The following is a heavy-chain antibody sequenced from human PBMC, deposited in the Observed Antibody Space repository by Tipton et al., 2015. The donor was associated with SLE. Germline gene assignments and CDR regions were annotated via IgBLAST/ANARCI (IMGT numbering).Heavy chain of an antibody. CDR3: AVGYCSGGSCQREYFQH. D-gene: IGHD2-15*01. J-gene: IGHJ1*01. V-gene: IGHV4-38-2*02. CDR1: GYSISSGYY. Sequence: TLSLTCTVSGYSISSGYYWGWIRQPPGKGLEWIGTIYHSGSIYYNPSLKSRVTISVDTSKNQFSLKLNSVTAADTAVYYCAVGYCSGGSCQREYFQHWGQGTLVTVSS. CDR2: IYHSGSI.